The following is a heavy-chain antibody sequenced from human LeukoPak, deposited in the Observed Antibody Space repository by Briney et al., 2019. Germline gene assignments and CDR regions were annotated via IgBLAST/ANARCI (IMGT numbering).Heavy chain of an antibody. CDR2: INHSGST. CDR3: ARGPKNRGYSYNNWFDP. V-gene: IGHV4-34*01. J-gene: IGHJ5*02. D-gene: IGHD5-18*01. CDR1: GGSFSGYY. Sequence: PSETLSLTCAVYGGSFSGYYWSWIRQPPGKGLEWIGEINHSGSTNYNPSLKSRVTISVDTSKNQFSLKLSSVTAADTAVYYCARGPKNRGYSYNNWFDPWGQGTLVTVSS.